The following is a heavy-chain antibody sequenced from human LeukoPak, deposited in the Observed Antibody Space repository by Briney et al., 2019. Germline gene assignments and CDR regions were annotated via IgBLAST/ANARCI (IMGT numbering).Heavy chain of an antibody. Sequence: HPGGSLRLSCAASGFAFRNFWMSWVRQAPGKGLEWLANINQDGSAKYYVDSVKGRFTISRDNAKNSLYLQMNSLRAEDTAVYYCARDLGSTAAEAEAFGIWGQGTMVTVSS. J-gene: IGHJ3*02. CDR2: INQDGSAK. CDR1: GFAFRNFW. CDR3: ARDLGSTAAEAEAFGI. V-gene: IGHV3-7*01. D-gene: IGHD6-13*01.